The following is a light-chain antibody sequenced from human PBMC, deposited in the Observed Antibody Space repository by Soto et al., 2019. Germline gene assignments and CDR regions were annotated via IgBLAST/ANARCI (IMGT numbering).Light chain of an antibody. CDR3: QQLNSYPRT. J-gene: IGKJ1*01. CDR2: AAS. V-gene: IGKV1-9*01. CDR1: QGISGY. Sequence: DIQLTQSPSFLSASVGDRVTITCRASQGISGYLAWYQQKPGKAPKLLVFAASTLQSGVPSRFSGSGSGTEFTHTISSLQPEDFATYYCQQLNSYPRTFGQGTKVEIK.